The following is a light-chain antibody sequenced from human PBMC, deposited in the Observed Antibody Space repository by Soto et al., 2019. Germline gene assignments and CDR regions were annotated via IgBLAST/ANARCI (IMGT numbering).Light chain of an antibody. Sequence: EIVLTQSPGTLSLSPGERATLSCRASQSVSSSYLAWYQQRAGQAPRLIIYGASSRATGIPGRFSGSGSGTDFTLTISRLEPEDFAVYYCKQYGSSPTFGQGTELEIK. J-gene: IGKJ1*01. CDR1: QSVSSSY. V-gene: IGKV3-20*01. CDR3: KQYGSSPT. CDR2: GAS.